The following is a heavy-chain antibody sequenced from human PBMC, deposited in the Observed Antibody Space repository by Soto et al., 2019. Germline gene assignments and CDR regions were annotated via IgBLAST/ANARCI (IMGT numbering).Heavy chain of an antibody. V-gene: IGHV1-2*04. CDR1: GYTFTGYY. Sequence: ASVKVSCKASGYTFTGYYMHWVRQAPGQGLEWMGWINPNSGGTNYAQKFQGWVTMTRDTSISTAYMELSRLRSDDTAVYYCARGNYYYDSSGYYYDYFDYWGQGTLVTVSS. CDR3: ARGNYYYDSSGYYYDYFDY. D-gene: IGHD3-22*01. J-gene: IGHJ4*02. CDR2: INPNSGGT.